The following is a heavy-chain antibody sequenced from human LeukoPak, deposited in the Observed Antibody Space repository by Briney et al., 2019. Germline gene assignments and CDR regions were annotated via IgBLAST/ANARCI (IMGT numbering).Heavy chain of an antibody. J-gene: IGHJ4*02. CDR2: ISSSGSTI. CDR3: ARGKYSFDY. CDR1: GFTFSDSY. V-gene: IGHV3-11*01. Sequence: PGGALMLSCAASGFTFSDSYMSWIRQAPGKGLEYISYISSSGSTIYYADSVKGRLTLSRDNAENSLSLEMNSLRAEDTAVYYCARGKYSFDYWGQGTLVTVSS.